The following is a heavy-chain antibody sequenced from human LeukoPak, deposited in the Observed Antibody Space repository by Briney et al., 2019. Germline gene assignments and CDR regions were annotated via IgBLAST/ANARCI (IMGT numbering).Heavy chain of an antibody. D-gene: IGHD3-3*01. CDR2: IGTAGDT. Sequence: GGSLRLSCAASGFTFSSYDMHWVRQATGRGLEWVSAIGTAGDTYYPGSVKGRFTISRENAKNSLYLQMNSLRAGDTAVYYCARGHLRFLECLSPSYGMDVWGQGTTVTVSS. CDR1: GFTFSSYD. J-gene: IGHJ6*02. V-gene: IGHV3-13*01. CDR3: ARGHLRFLECLSPSYGMDV.